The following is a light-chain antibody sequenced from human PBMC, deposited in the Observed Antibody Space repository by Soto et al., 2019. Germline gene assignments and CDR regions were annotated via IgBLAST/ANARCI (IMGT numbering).Light chain of an antibody. CDR1: QSISSSY. Sequence: EIVLTQSPGTLSLSPGERATLSCRASQSISSSYLAWYQQKPGQAPRLLIYGASSRATGIPDRFSGSGSGTDFILTINRLEPEDFAVYYCQQYASLITFGQGTRLEIK. V-gene: IGKV3-20*01. J-gene: IGKJ5*01. CDR3: QQYASLIT. CDR2: GAS.